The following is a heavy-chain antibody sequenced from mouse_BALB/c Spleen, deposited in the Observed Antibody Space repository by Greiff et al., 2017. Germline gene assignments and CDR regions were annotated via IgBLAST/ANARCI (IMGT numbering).Heavy chain of an antibody. CDR2: ISYSGST. CDR3: AREDDYDHYFDY. CDR1: GDSITSGY. V-gene: IGHV3-8*02. Sequence: EVQLVESGPSLVKPSQTLSLTCSVTGDSITSGYWNWIRKFPGNKLEYMGYISYSGSTYYNPSLKSRISITRDTSKNQYYLQLNSVTTEDTATYYCAREDDYDHYFDYWGQGTTLTVSS. J-gene: IGHJ2*01. D-gene: IGHD2-4*01.